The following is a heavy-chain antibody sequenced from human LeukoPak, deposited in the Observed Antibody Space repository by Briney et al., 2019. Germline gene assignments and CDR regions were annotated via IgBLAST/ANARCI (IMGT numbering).Heavy chain of an antibody. CDR1: GFTFSSYA. CDR3: AKDPLSYYYHYYMDV. V-gene: IGHV3-23*01. Sequence: GGSLRLSCAASGFTFSSYAMSWVRQAPGKGLEWVSAISGSGGSTYYADSVKGRFTISRDNSKNTLYLQMNSLRAEDTAVYYCAKDPLSYYYHYYMDVWGKGTTVTVSS. CDR2: ISGSGGST. J-gene: IGHJ6*03.